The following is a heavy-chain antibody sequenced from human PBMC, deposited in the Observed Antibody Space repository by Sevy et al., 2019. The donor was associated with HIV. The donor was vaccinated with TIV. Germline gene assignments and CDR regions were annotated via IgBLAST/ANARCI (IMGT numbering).Heavy chain of an antibody. D-gene: IGHD5-18*01. V-gene: IGHV3-21*01. J-gene: IGHJ3*02. CDR3: ARYEEDTTLVNAFDI. Sequence: GGSLRLSCAASGFTFSNYIINGVRQAPWKGLEWVSSISNSGACIYYADSVKGRFTISRDNAKNSLYLQMNSLRAEDTAVYYCARYEEDTTLVNAFDIWGQGTMVTVSS. CDR2: ISNSGACI. CDR1: GFTFSNYI.